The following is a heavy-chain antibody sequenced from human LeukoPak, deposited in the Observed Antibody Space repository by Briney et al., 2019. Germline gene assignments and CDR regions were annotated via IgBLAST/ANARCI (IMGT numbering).Heavy chain of an antibody. D-gene: IGHD1-14*01. CDR3: ASVNRNLEYFQH. V-gene: IGHV4-31*03. CDR1: GGSISSGGYY. Sequence: SETLSLTCTVSGGSISSGGYYWSWIRQHPGKGLEWIGYIYYSGSTYYNPSLKSRVTISVDTSKNQFSLKLSSVTAADTAVYYCASVNRNLEYFQHWGQGTLDTVSS. J-gene: IGHJ1*01. CDR2: IYYSGST.